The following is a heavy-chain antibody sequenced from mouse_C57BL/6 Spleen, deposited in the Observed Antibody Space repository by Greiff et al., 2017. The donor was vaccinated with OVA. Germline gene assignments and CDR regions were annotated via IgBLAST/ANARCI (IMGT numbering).Heavy chain of an antibody. CDR3: ARPYGSGGFAY. V-gene: IGHV1-64*01. Sequence: VQLQQPGAELVKPGASVKLSCKASGYTFTSYWMHWVKQRPGQGLEWIGMIHPNSGGTNYNEKFKSKATLTVDKSSSTAYMQLSRLTSEDSAVYYCARPYGSGGFAYWGQGTLVTGSA. CDR1: GYTFTSYW. D-gene: IGHD1-1*01. CDR2: IHPNSGGT. J-gene: IGHJ3*01.